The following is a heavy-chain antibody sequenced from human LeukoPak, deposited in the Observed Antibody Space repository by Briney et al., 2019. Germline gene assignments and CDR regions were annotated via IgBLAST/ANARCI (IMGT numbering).Heavy chain of an antibody. D-gene: IGHD1-26*01. CDR1: GYTFTDYY. V-gene: IGHV1-2*02. CDR3: AREPLVGATNFDY. J-gene: IGHJ4*02. Sequence: ASVKVSCKASGYTFTDYYMHWERQAPGQGLEWMGWINPNSGGTNFAQKFQGRVTTTRDTSISTAYMELSRLRSDDTAVYYCAREPLVGATNFDYWGQGTLVTVSS. CDR2: INPNSGGT.